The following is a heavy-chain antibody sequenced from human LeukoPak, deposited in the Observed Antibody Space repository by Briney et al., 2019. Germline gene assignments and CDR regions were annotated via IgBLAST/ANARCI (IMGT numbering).Heavy chain of an antibody. D-gene: IGHD2-21*02. V-gene: IGHV3-30*03. J-gene: IGHJ3*02. CDR2: ISYDGSNK. Sequence: GGSLRLSCAASGFTFSSYWMSWVRQAPGKGLEWVAVISYDGSNKYYADSVKGRFTISRDNSKNTLYLQMNSLRAEDTAVYYCASIPVTGLYGAFDIWGQGTMVTVSS. CDR3: ASIPVTGLYGAFDI. CDR1: GFTFSSYW.